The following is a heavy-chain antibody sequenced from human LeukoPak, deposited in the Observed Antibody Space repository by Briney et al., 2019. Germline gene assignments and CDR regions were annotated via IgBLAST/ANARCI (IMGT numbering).Heavy chain of an antibody. CDR3: ARRRPSMVQGVVTYYFDY. J-gene: IGHJ4*02. CDR1: GGPVSGGSYF. CDR2: VDYRGST. V-gene: IGHV4-61*01. D-gene: IGHD3-10*01. Sequence: SETLSLTCTVSGGPVSGGSYFWSWIRQPPGKGLEWIGYVDYRGSTNYNPSLKSRVTISVDTSRNQFSLKLDSVTAADTAVYYCARRRPSMVQGVVTYYFDYWGQGTLVTVSS.